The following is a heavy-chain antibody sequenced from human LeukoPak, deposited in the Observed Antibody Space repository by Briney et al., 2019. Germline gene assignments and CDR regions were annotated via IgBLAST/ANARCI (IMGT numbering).Heavy chain of an antibody. D-gene: IGHD2-2*02. J-gene: IGHJ6*03. CDR3: ATPRPVPAAIRGGYYYYYYMDV. V-gene: IGHV1-24*01. Sequence: ASVKVSCKVSGYTLTELSMHLVRQAPGKGLEWMGGFDPEDGETIYAQKFQGRVTMTEDTSTDTAYMELSSLRSEDTAVYYCATPRPVPAAIRGGYYYYYYMDVWGKGTTVTVSS. CDR1: GYTLTELS. CDR2: FDPEDGET.